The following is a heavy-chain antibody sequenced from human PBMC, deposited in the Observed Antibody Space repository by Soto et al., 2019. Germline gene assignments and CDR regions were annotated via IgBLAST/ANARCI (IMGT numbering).Heavy chain of an antibody. Sequence: PSETLSLTCVVSGDSIASSYWWSWVRQPPGKGLEWIGEIYHSGTTNYNPSLKSRVTILQDKSNNQFSLRLDSVTAADTAVYYRARYDFGIFDQWGQGTLVTVSS. CDR1: GDSIASSYW. CDR3: ARYDFGIFDQ. J-gene: IGHJ4*02. D-gene: IGHD4-17*01. V-gene: IGHV4-4*02. CDR2: IYHSGTT.